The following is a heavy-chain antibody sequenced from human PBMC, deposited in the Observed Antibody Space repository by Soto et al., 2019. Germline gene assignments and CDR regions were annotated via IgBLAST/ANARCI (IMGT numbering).Heavy chain of an antibody. V-gene: IGHV3-33*01. CDR2: IWHDGMNK. CDR3: ARDPCSDDPIDY. Sequence: QVQLVESGGGVVKPERSLTLSCAASGFTFSSYGMHWVRQAPGKGLEWVAVIWHDGMNKYYADSVRGRFTISRDNSKHTLYLQMNSMIADDTAVYYCARDPCSDDPIDYCGQGTLVTASS. J-gene: IGHJ4*02. CDR1: GFTFSSYG. D-gene: IGHD1-1*01.